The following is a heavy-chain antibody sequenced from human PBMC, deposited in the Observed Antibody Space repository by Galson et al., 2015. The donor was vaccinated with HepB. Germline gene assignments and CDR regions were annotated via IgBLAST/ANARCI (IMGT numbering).Heavy chain of an antibody. CDR1: GGSFSGYY. V-gene: IGHV4-34*01. CDR2: INHSRGT. Sequence: ETLSLTCAVYGGSFSGYYWSWIRQPPGKGLEWIGKINHSRGTNYNPSLKSRVTISVDTSKNQLSLKLSSVTAADTAVYYCARGRGSGYTYFDYWGQGTLVTASS. CDR3: ARGRGSGYTYFDY. D-gene: IGHD5-12*01. J-gene: IGHJ4*02.